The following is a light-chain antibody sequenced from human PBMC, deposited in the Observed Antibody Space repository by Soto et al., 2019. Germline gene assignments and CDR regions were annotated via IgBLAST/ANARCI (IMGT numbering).Light chain of an antibody. CDR1: QSISSY. CDR3: QQRSNWPYT. Sequence: EIVLTQSPATLSLSPGDSASLSCRASQSISSYLAWYQQKPGQAPRLLIYDASNRATGIPARFSGSGSGTDFTLTISSLEPEDFAVYYCQQRSNWPYTFGQGTKLKIK. V-gene: IGKV3-11*01. J-gene: IGKJ2*01. CDR2: DAS.